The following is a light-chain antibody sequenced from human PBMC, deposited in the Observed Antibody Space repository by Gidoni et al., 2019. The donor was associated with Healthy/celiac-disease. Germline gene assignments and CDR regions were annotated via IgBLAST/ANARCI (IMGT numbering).Light chain of an antibody. CDR3: CSYAGSSTWV. V-gene: IGLV2-23*01. CDR1: SSDVGSYNL. J-gene: IGLJ3*02. Sequence: QSALTQPASVSGSPGQSITISCTGTSSDVGSYNLVSWYQQHPGKAPKLMIYEGSKRPSGVSNRFSGSKSGNTGYLTISGLQAEDEADYYCCSYAGSSTWVFGGGTKLTVL. CDR2: EGS.